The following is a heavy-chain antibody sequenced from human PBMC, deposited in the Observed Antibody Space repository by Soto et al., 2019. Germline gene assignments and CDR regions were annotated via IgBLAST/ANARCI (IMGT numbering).Heavy chain of an antibody. D-gene: IGHD3-10*01. CDR3: ARDRSSGSYQDY. Sequence: GGSLRQSCAACECAYISDRMNWVRQAPGKGLEWVSSISSTSSHIYYADSVKGRFAISRDNAKNSLSLQMNSLRAEDTAVYYCARDRSSGSYQDYWGQGTLVTVSS. V-gene: IGHV3-21*01. CDR2: ISSTSSHI. CDR1: ECAYISDR. J-gene: IGHJ4*02.